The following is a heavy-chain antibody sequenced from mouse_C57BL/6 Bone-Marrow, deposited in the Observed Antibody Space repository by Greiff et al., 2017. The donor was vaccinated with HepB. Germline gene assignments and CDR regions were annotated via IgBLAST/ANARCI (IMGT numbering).Heavy chain of an antibody. V-gene: IGHV1-82*01. CDR2: IYPGDGDT. CDR1: GYAFSSSW. CDR3: ARDGAY. Sequence: VQLQESGPELVKPVASVKISCKASGYAFSSSWMNWVKQRPGKGLEWIGRIYPGDGDTNYNGKFKGKATLTADKSSSTAYMQLSSLTSEDSAVYFCARDGAYWGQGTLVTVSA. J-gene: IGHJ3*01.